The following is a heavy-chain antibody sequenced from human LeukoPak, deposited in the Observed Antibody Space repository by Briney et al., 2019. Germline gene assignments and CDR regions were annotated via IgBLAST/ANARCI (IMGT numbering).Heavy chain of an antibody. Sequence: ASVKVSCKASGYTFTSYGISWVRQAPGQGLEWMGWISGYNGKTHYEQKLQGRVTMTTDTSTSTAYMELRSLRSDDTAVYYCARGYYDSSGNIYYYFDYWGQGTLVTVSS. CDR3: ARGYYDSSGNIYYYFDY. CDR1: GYTFTSYG. D-gene: IGHD3-22*01. J-gene: IGHJ4*02. V-gene: IGHV1-18*01. CDR2: ISGYNGKT.